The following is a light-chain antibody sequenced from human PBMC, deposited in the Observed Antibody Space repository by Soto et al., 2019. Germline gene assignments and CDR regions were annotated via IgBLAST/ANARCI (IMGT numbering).Light chain of an antibody. CDR2: NVG. CDR1: SSDVGGYNY. V-gene: IGLV2-11*01. J-gene: IGLJ1*01. Sequence: QSVLTQLRSVSGSPGQSVTISCTGTSSDVGGYNYVSWYQQYPGKAPKLIIYNVGTRPSGVPDRFSGSKSGNTASLTVSGLQAEDEADYYCSSYAGSSNVFGTGTKVTVL. CDR3: SSYAGSSNV.